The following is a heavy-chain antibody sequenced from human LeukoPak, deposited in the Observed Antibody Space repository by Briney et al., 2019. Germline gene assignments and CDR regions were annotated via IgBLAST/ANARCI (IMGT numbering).Heavy chain of an antibody. CDR3: ARDALGATDY. V-gene: IGHV3-53*01. CDR2: IYSGGST. CDR1: GFTFSSYG. J-gene: IGHJ4*02. Sequence: GGSLRLSCAASGFTFSSYGMHWVRQAPGKGLEWVSVIYSGGSTYYADSVKGRFTISRDNSKNTLYLQMNSLRAEDTAVYYCARDALGATDYWGQGTLVTVSS. D-gene: IGHD1-26*01.